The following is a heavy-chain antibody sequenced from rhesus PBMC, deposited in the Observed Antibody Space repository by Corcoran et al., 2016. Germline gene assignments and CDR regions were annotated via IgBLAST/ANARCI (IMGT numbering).Heavy chain of an antibody. Sequence: QVQLQESGPGLVKPSETLSLTCAVSGGSFSSYWWSWIRQPPGKGLEWIGEINGNSGSTNYNPSLNSRGTISKDAAKNQWSLKLSSVTAADTAVYYCARYWTSTTCFYIFEFWGQGALVTVSS. D-gene: IGHD2-2*01. CDR2: INGNSGST. CDR3: ARYWTSTTCFYIFEF. V-gene: IGHV4-80*01. J-gene: IGHJ1*01. CDR1: GGSFSSYW.